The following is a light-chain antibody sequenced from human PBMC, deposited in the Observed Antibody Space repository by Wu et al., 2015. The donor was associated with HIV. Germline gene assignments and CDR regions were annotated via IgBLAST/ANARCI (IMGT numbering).Light chain of an antibody. CDR1: QGVSGY. CDR2: DAS. Sequence: ESVLTQSPATLSLSPGERATLSCRASQGVSGYLAWYQQKPGQAPRLLINDASNRATGVPGRFSGSGSGTDFTLTISRLEPEDFAIYYCHHYGNSPHTFGQGTKLEV. J-gene: IGKJ2*01. V-gene: IGKV3-11*01. CDR3: HHYGNSPHT.